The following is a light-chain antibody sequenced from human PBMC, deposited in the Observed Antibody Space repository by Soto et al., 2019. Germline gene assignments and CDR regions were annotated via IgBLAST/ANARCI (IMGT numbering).Light chain of an antibody. J-gene: IGLJ2*01. V-gene: IGLV2-14*01. Sequence: QSVLTQPASVSGSPGQSITISCTGTSSDVGGYNYVSWYQQHPGKAHKLMIYEVSNRPAGVSNRFSSSKSGNTASLTIAGLEAEYEADYYCSSYTSSSTVVFGGGTKLTVL. CDR1: SSDVGGYNY. CDR3: SSYTSSSTVV. CDR2: EVS.